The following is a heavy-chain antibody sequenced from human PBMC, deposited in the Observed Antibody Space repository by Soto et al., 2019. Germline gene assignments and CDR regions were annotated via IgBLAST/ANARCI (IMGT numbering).Heavy chain of an antibody. Sequence: SETLSLTCTVSGGSISSSSYYWGWIRQPPGKGLEWIGSIYYSGSTYYNPSLKSRVTISVDTSKNQFSLKLSSVTAADTAAYYCARHSFRESDYWGQGTLVTVSS. CDR2: IYYSGST. V-gene: IGHV4-39*01. CDR3: ARHSFRESDY. CDR1: GGSISSSSYY. J-gene: IGHJ4*02. D-gene: IGHD3-10*01.